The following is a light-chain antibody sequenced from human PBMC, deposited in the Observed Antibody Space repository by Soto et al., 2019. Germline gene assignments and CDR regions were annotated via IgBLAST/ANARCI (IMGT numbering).Light chain of an antibody. J-gene: IGLJ2*01. CDR2: EDI. CDR1: SSDVGRYNL. Sequence: QAVVTQPASVSGSPGQSITISCTGTSSDVGRYNLVSWYQQHPGKAPKLMIYEDIERPSGVSNRFSGSKSGNTASLTISGLQTEDEAEYYCCSYAGGTSVVFGGGTKLTVL. CDR3: CSYAGGTSVV. V-gene: IGLV2-23*01.